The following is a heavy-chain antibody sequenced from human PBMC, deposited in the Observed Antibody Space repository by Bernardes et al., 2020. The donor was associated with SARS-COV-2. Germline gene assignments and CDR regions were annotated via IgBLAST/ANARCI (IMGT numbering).Heavy chain of an antibody. V-gene: IGHV3-74*01. D-gene: IGHD1-26*01. CDR3: ARDGGGSYILGY. J-gene: IGHJ4*02. CDR2: INSDGSST. Sequence: GSLRLSCAASGFTFSSYWMHWVRQAPGKGLVWVSRINSDGSSTSYADSVKGRFTISRDNAKNTLYLQMNSLRAEDTAVYYCARDGGGSYILGYWGQGTLVTVSS. CDR1: GFTFSSYW.